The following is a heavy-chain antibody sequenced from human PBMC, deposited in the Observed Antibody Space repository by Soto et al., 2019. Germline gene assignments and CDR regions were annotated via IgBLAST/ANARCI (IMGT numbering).Heavy chain of an antibody. V-gene: IGHV1-18*01. D-gene: IGHD4-17*01. Sequence: SVKVSCKASGYSFTTSGITGVRQSPGQGLEWMGWISTYNGNTNYAQKLQDRVTLTTDTSTSTAYMELRSLRSDDTAVYYCARRLYGDYDYWGQGTLVTVSS. CDR3: ARRLYGDYDY. J-gene: IGHJ4*02. CDR2: ISTYNGNT. CDR1: GYSFTTSG.